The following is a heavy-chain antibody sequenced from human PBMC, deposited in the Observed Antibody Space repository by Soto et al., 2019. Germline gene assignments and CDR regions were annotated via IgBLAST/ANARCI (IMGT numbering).Heavy chain of an antibody. D-gene: IGHD2-2*01. Sequence: PVGSLRLSCVGSGFTFSSYSMSWVRQAPGKGLEWVSAISPAGDKTYYADSVKGQFSISRDNSRNTLFLQMNSLRAEHTAVYYCARVDPGYGSSTSCRDFDYCGLRTLVTVSS. V-gene: IGHV3-23*01. J-gene: IGHJ4*02. CDR1: GFTFSSYS. CDR3: ARVDPGYGSSTSCRDFDY. CDR2: ISPAGDKT.